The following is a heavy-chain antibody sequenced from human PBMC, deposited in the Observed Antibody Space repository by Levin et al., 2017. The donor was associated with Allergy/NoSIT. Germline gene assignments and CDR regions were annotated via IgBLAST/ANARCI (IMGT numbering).Heavy chain of an antibody. D-gene: IGHD5-18*01. CDR2: VSGDGLLT. Sequence: ASVKVSCAASGFTISDYAMAWVRQAPGKGLDWVSGVSGDGLLTYYVDSVKGRFTISRDKSKNTLYLQMSSLRTEDTAFYSCAKTGGYISAGFDAWGQGTLVTVAS. V-gene: IGHV3-23*01. CDR3: AKTGGYISAGFDA. CDR1: GFTISDYA. J-gene: IGHJ4*02.